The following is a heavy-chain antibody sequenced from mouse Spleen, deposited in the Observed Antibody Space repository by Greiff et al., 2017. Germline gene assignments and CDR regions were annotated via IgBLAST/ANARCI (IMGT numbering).Heavy chain of an antibody. V-gene: IGHV14-4*01. CDR2: IDPENGDT. CDR1: GFNIKDDY. D-gene: IGHD3-2*01. J-gene: IGHJ4*01. Sequence: EVQLQQSGAELVRPGASVKLSCTASGFNIKDDYMHWVKQRPEQGLEWIGWIDPENGDTEYASKFQGKATITADTSSNTAYLQLSSLTSEDTAVYYCTTDSSGSRDYWGQGTSVTVSS. CDR3: TTDSSGSRDY.